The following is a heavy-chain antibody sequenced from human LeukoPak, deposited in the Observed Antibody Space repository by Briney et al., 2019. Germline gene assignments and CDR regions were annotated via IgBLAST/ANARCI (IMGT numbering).Heavy chain of an antibody. CDR3: AREIGCSGGSCYSAFDY. V-gene: IGHV4-59*12. J-gene: IGHJ4*02. CDR1: GGSISSYY. CDR2: IYYSGST. D-gene: IGHD2-15*01. Sequence: SETLSLTCTVSGGSISSYYWSWIRQPPGKGLEWIGYIYYSGSTNYNPSLKSRVTISVDTSKNQFSLKLSSVTAADTAVYYCAREIGCSGGSCYSAFDYWGQGTLVTVSS.